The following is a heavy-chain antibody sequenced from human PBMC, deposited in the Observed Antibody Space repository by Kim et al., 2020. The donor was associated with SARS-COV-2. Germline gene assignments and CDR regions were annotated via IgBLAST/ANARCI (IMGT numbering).Heavy chain of an antibody. CDR2: IYYSGST. Sequence: SETLSLTCTVSGGSVSSGSYYWSWIRQPPGKGLEWIGYIYYSGSTNYNPSLKSRVTISVDTSKNQFSLKLSSVTAADTAVYYCARSSPENWFDPWGQGTLVTVSS. J-gene: IGHJ5*02. CDR1: GGSVSSGSYY. CDR3: ARSSPENWFDP. V-gene: IGHV4-61*01.